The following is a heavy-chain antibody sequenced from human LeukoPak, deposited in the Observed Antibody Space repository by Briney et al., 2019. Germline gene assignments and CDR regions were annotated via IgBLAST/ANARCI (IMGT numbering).Heavy chain of an antibody. CDR1: GFTFSSYA. D-gene: IGHD6-13*01. J-gene: IGHJ6*02. V-gene: IGHV3-30-3*01. CDR3: ARDLDLGSSWSFYYYYGMDV. Sequence: GGSLRLSCAASGFTFSSYAMPWVRQAPGKGLGWVAVISYDGSNKYYADSVKGRFTISRDNSKNTLYLQMNSLRAEDTAVYYCARDLDLGSSWSFYYYYGMDVWGQGTTVTVSS. CDR2: ISYDGSNK.